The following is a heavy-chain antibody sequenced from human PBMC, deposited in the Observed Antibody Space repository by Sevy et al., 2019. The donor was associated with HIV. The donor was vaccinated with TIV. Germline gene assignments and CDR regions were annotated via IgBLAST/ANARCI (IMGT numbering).Heavy chain of an antibody. J-gene: IGHJ6*02. CDR3: ARDCNSNTCLWGLDV. V-gene: IGHV3-7*03. CDR1: GFTFGDFC. CDR2: IKRDGSEK. Sequence: GGSLRLSCAASGFTFGDFCMTWVRQAPGKGLEWVANIKRDGSEKYYVPSVKGRFTISRDNAKSSLYLQMKSLGAEDTAVYYCARDCNSNTCLWGLDVWGQGTTVTVSS. D-gene: IGHD2-2*01.